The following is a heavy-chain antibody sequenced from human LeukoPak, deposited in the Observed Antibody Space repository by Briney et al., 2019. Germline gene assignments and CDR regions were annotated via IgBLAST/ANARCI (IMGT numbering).Heavy chain of an antibody. CDR3: AKDQGSSWSYFDY. V-gene: IGHV3-23*01. J-gene: IGHJ4*02. CDR2: ISGSGGST. Sequence: GGSLRLSCAASGFTFSSYAMSWVRQAPGKGLEWVSAISGSGGSTYYADSVKGRFTISRDNSKNTPYLQMNSLRAEDTAVYYCAKDQGSSWSYFDYWGQGTLVTVSS. CDR1: GFTFSSYA. D-gene: IGHD6-13*01.